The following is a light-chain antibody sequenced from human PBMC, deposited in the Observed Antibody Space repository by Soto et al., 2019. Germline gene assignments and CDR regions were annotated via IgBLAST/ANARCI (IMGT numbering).Light chain of an antibody. J-gene: IGKJ1*01. CDR2: GAS. V-gene: IGKV3-20*01. Sequence: EILMTQSPATLSVSAGERATLSCKTSQSIGSAYLAWYQQKPGQAPRLLIYGASSRATGIPDRFSGSGSGTDFTLPISRLEPEDFAVYYCQQYGSSPRTFGQGTKVDIK. CDR1: QSIGSAY. CDR3: QQYGSSPRT.